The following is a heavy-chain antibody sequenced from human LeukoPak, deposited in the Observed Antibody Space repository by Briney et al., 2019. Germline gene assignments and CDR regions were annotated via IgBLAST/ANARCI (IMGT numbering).Heavy chain of an antibody. J-gene: IGHJ4*02. Sequence: PGGSLRLSCAASGFTFSSYGMHWVRQAPGKGLEWVAVIWYDGSNKYYADSVKGRFTISRDNSKNTLYLQMNSLRAEDTAVYYCARDPYYYDSSGYADFDYWGQGTLVTASS. CDR3: ARDPYYYDSSGYADFDY. CDR1: GFTFSSYG. D-gene: IGHD3-22*01. V-gene: IGHV3-33*01. CDR2: IWYDGSNK.